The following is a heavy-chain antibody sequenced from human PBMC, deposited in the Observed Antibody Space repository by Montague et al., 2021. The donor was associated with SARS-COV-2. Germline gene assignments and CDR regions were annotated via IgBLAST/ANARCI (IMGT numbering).Heavy chain of an antibody. J-gene: IGHJ6*02. Sequence: SETLSLTCTVSGYSISSGYYWGWIRQPPGEGLEWIGSIYHSGSTYYNPXXKSRVTISVDTSKNQFSLKLSSVTAADTAVYYCARDDYTPGDYYYYYGMDVWGQGTTVTVSS. CDR2: IYHSGST. CDR3: ARDDYTPGDYYYYYGMDV. V-gene: IGHV4-38-2*02. D-gene: IGHD4-11*01. CDR1: GYSISSGYY.